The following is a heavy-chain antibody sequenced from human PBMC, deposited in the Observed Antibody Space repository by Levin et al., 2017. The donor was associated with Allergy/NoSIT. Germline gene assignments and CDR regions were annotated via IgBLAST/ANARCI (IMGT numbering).Heavy chain of an antibody. V-gene: IGHV3-23*01. CDR3: ACGWGRYYYGMDV. Sequence: GESLKISCAASGFTFSSYAMSWVRQAPGKGLEWVSAISGSGGSTYYADSVKGRFTISRDNSKNTLYLQMNSLRAEDTAVYYCACGWGRYYYGMDVWGQGTTVTVSS. CDR2: ISGSGGST. D-gene: IGHD1-26*01. J-gene: IGHJ6*02. CDR1: GFTFSSYA.